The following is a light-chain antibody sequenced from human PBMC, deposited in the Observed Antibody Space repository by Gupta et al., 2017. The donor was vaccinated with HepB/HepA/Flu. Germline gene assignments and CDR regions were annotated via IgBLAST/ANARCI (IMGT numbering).Light chain of an antibody. V-gene: IGLV2-8*01. CDR2: EVN. J-gene: IGLJ2*01. CDR1: SSDVGGYNF. Sequence: QSALTQPPSASGSPGQSVTISCTGTSSDVGGYNFFSWFQQHPGKVPKLMIYEVNNRPSGVPDRFSGSKSGNTASLTVSGLQTEDEADYYCSSYAGSNNVFFGGGTKLTVL. CDR3: SSYAGSNNVF.